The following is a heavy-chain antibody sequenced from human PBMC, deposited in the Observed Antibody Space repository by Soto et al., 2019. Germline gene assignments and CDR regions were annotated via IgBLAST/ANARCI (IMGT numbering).Heavy chain of an antibody. Sequence: GGSLRLSCAASGFTFSDYYMSWIRQAPGKGLEWVSYISNSGSTKFYADSVTGRFTISRDNAKNSLHLQMNSLRVDDTAVYFCARGPWWESGLSTFYAISFSAQRTTVTVSS. CDR3: ARGPWWESGLSTFYAISF. D-gene: IGHD1-26*01. CDR2: ISNSGSTK. V-gene: IGHV3-11*01. CDR1: GFTFSDYY. J-gene: IGHJ6*02.